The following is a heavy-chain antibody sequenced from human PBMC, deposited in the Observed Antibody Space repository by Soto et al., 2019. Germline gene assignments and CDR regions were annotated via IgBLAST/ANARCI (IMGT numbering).Heavy chain of an antibody. J-gene: IGHJ4*02. V-gene: IGHV5-51*01. CDR3: ARGGVSTHNFDY. CDR1: GYNFAGYW. CDR2: IYPSDSDT. Sequence: PGESLKISCKGSGYNFAGYWIAWVRQMPGKGLELMGIIYPSDSDTRYRPSFQGQVTISADKSISSAYLQWISLRASGTAMYYCARGGVSTHNFDYWGQGTPVTVSS. D-gene: IGHD3-3*01.